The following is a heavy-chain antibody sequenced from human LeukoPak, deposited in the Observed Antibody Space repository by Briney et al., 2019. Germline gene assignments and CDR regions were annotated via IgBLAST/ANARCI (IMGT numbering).Heavy chain of an antibody. CDR2: IYYSGST. CDR1: GGSISSYY. D-gene: IGHD6-6*01. V-gene: IGHV4-59*12. Sequence: SETLSLTCTVSGGSISSYYWSWIRQPPGKGLEWIGYIYYSGSTNYNPSLKSRVTISVDTSKNQFSLKLSSVTAADTAVYYCARDNFGSSSSGVWGQGTTVTVSS. CDR3: ARDNFGSSSSGV. J-gene: IGHJ6*02.